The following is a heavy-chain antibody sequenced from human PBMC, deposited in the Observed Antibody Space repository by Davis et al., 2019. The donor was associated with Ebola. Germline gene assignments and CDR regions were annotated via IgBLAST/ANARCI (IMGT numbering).Heavy chain of an antibody. D-gene: IGHD3-9*01. CDR3: ARARGFDLGFDY. CDR1: GSTFSNAW. Sequence: PGGSLRPSCAASGSTFSNAWMSWVRPAPGKGLEWVGRIKSKTDGGTTDYAAPVKGRFTISRDNAKNARYLQMNSLRAEDTAVYYCARARGFDLGFDYWGQGTLVTVSS. J-gene: IGHJ4*02. CDR2: IKSKTDGGTT. V-gene: IGHV3-15*01.